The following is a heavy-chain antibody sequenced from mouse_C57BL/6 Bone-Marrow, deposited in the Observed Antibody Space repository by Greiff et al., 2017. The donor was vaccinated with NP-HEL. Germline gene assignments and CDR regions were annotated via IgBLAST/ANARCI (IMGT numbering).Heavy chain of an antibody. D-gene: IGHD2-4*01. Sequence: VQLQQSGAELARPGASVKLSCKASGYTFTSYGISWVKQRTGQGLEWIGEIYPRSGNTYYNEKFKGKATLTADKSSRTAYMELRSLTSEDSAVYFCARSRLRRGFDYWGQGTTLTVSS. CDR2: IYPRSGNT. V-gene: IGHV1-81*01. CDR3: ARSRLRRGFDY. CDR1: GYTFTSYG. J-gene: IGHJ2*01.